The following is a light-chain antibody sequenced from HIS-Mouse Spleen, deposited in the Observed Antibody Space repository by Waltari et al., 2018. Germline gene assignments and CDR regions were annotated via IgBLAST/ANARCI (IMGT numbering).Light chain of an antibody. J-gene: IGLJ3*02. V-gene: IGLV2-23*01. CDR3: CSYAGSSTWV. CDR2: EGS. Sequence: QSALTQPASVSGSPGQSITISCTGTSSDVGSYNLVSWYQQHPGKAPKLMIYEGSKRPAGVSNRFSGSKSGNTASLTISALQAEDEADYYCCSYAGSSTWVFGGGTKLTVL. CDR1: SSDVGSYNL.